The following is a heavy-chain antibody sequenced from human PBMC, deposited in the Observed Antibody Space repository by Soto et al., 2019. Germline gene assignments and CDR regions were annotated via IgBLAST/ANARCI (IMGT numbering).Heavy chain of an antibody. V-gene: IGHV4-59*01. CDR2: IYYSGST. CDR3: ATVGGSGGWYHNWFDP. D-gene: IGHD6-19*01. J-gene: IGHJ5*02. CDR1: GGSISSYY. Sequence: PSETLSLTCTVSGGSISSYYWSWIRQPPGTGLEWIGYIYYSGSTNYNPSLKSRVTISVDTSKNQFSLKLSSVTAADTAVDYCATVGGSGGWYHNWFDPWGQGTLVTVSS.